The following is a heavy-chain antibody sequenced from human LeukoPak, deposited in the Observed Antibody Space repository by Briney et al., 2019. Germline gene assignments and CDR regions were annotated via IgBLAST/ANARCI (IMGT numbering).Heavy chain of an antibody. Sequence: GGSLRLSCAASGFTFSDYYVSWIRQAPGKGLEWVSYISSGGVTMYYADSVKGRFTISRDNAKNSLYLQMNSLRAEDTALYYCAKDIAVAGMTFWYFDLWGRGTLVTVSS. CDR1: GFTFSDYY. CDR3: AKDIAVAGMTFWYFDL. J-gene: IGHJ2*01. D-gene: IGHD6-19*01. CDR2: ISSGGVTM. V-gene: IGHV3-11*01.